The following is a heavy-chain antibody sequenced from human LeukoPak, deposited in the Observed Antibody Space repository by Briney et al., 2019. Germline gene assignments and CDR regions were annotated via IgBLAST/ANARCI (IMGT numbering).Heavy chain of an antibody. D-gene: IGHD6-19*01. J-gene: IGHJ6*02. V-gene: IGHV3-30*18. CDR3: AKDLAVAGTGSTDV. Sequence: PGGSLRLSCAASGFTFSSYGMHWVRQAPGKGLERVAVISYDGSNKYYADSAKGRFTISRDNSKNTLYLQMNSLRAEDTAVYYCAKDLAVAGTGSTDVWGQGTTVTVSS. CDR2: ISYDGSNK. CDR1: GFTFSSYG.